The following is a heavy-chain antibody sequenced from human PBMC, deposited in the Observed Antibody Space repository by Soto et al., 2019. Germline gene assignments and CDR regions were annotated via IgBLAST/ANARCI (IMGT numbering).Heavy chain of an antibody. CDR2: IYYSGST. CDR1: GGSISSYY. V-gene: IGHV4-59*01. J-gene: IGHJ4*02. Sequence: NPSETLSLTCTVSGGSISSYYWSWIRQPPGKGLEWIGYIYYSGSTNYNPSLKSRVTISVDTSKNQFSLKLSSVTAADTAVYYCASTEPDPENTYFDYWGQGTLVTVSS. CDR3: ASTEPDPENTYFDY.